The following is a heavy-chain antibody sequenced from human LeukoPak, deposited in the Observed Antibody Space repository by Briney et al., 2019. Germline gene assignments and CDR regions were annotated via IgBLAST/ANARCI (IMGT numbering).Heavy chain of an antibody. CDR3: ARDLYSSSCLAAFY. V-gene: IGHV3-30-3*01. CDR1: GFTFSSYA. J-gene: IGHJ4*02. Sequence: PGGPLRLSCAASGFTFSSYAMHWVRQAPGKGLEWVAVISYDGSNKYYADSVKGRFTISRDNSKNTLYLQMNSLRAEDTAVYYCARDLYSSSCLAAFYWGQGTLVTVSS. CDR2: ISYDGSNK. D-gene: IGHD6-13*01.